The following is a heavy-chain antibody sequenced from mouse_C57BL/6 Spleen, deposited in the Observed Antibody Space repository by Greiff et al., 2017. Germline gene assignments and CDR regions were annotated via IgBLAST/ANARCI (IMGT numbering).Heavy chain of an antibody. CDR2: INPSNGGT. CDR3: ARTTVVADY. Sequence: QVQLQQPGTELVKPGASVKLSCKASGYTFTSYWMHWVKQRPGQGLAWIGNINPSNGGTNYNEKFKIKATLTVDKSSSTASMQLSSLTSEDSAVYYCARTTVVADYWGKGTTRTVSS. D-gene: IGHD1-1*01. V-gene: IGHV1-53*01. CDR1: GYTFTSYW. J-gene: IGHJ2*01.